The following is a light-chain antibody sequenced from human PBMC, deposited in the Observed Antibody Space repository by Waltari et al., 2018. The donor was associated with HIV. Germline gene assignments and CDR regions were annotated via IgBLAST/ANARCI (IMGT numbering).Light chain of an antibody. J-gene: IGKJ2*01. CDR3: QQFYSSPLT. V-gene: IGKV4-1*01. CDR1: QSLLYTSNNKNC. Sequence: DIVMTQSPDSLALSLGERATINCKSSQSLLYTSNNKNCLAWYQQKPGQPPKFLIYWASTRESGVPDRFSGSEAETDCTLTISGLQAEDVAVYYCQQFYSSPLTFGQGTSLEIK. CDR2: WAS.